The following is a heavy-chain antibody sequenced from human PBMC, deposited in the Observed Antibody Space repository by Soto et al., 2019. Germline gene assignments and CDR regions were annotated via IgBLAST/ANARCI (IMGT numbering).Heavy chain of an antibody. J-gene: IGHJ6*02. CDR2: ISYDGSNK. V-gene: IGHV3-30*18. D-gene: IGHD1-26*01. CDR1: GFTFGSYG. Sequence: PGGSLRLSCAASGFTFGSYGMHWVRQAPGKGLEWVAVISYDGSNKYYADSVEGRFTISRDNSKNTLYLQMNSLRAEDTAVYYCAKDHAIFEWELLVSNLDVWGQGTTVTVSS. CDR3: AKDHAIFEWELLVSNLDV.